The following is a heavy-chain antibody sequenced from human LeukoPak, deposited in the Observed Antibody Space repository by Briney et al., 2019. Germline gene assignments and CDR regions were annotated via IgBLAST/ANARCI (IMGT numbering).Heavy chain of an antibody. CDR2: ISSSGSTI. CDR3: VRGLRYTILGGDYF. Sequence: GGSLRLSCAVSGFTFSSYDGKWVRQAPGKGLEWVAFISSSGSTIHYADSVNGRFTISRDTAQNSLYLQIYSLRAEDTAVYYCVRGLRYTILGGDYFWGQGTLVTVSS. J-gene: IGHJ4*02. CDR1: GFTFSSYD. D-gene: IGHD3-3*01. V-gene: IGHV3-48*03.